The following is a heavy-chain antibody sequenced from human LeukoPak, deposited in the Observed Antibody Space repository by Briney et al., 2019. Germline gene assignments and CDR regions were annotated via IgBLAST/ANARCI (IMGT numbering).Heavy chain of an antibody. J-gene: IGHJ4*02. CDR2: IHYSGST. CDR1: GGSISSGTYY. CDR3: ASATVAGTHFDY. Sequence: PSETLSLTCTVSGGSISSGTYYWSWIRQHPGKGLEWIAYIHYSGSTYYNPSLKSRVSISVDTSKNQFSLKLSSVTAADTAVYYCASATVAGTHFDYWGQGTLVTVSS. D-gene: IGHD6-19*01. V-gene: IGHV4-31*03.